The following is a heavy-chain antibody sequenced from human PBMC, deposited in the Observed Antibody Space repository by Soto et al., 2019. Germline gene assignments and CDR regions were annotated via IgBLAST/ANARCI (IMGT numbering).Heavy chain of an antibody. J-gene: IGHJ4*02. D-gene: IGHD1-1*01. CDR3: AREPATAKPEGVDF. V-gene: IGHV1-2*02. CDR1: GYTFSDYY. Sequence: SVKVSCKASGYTFSDYYIHWVRQAPGQGLEWMGWINPNSGGTKYAPRFQGGVTMTRDTSITTAYMELSRLRSGDTAVYYCAREPATAKPEGVDFWGQGTLVTVSS. CDR2: INPNSGGT.